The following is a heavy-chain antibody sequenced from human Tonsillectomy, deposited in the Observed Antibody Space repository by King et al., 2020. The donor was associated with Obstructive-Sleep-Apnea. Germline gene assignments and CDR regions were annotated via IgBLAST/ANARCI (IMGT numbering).Heavy chain of an antibody. D-gene: IGHD4-17*01. CDR2: ISYDGSEK. J-gene: IGHJ4*02. Sequence: GERGEAGGGVVQPGRSLRLSCAASGFTFSTYEMHWVRQAPGKGLEWVAVISYDGSEKYYADSVKGRFTISRDNSKNTLSLQMNSLTTEDTAVFYCATYGDYPGYSFDDWGQGTLVTVSS. V-gene: IGHV3-30*04. CDR1: GFTFSTYE. CDR3: ATYGDYPGYSFDD.